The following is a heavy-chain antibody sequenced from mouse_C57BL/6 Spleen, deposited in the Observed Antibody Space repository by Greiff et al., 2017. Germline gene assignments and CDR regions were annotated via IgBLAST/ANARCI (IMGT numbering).Heavy chain of an antibody. CDR2: IDPEDGDT. CDR3: TTLYYGSSYGYFDV. Sequence: VQLKESGAELVRPGASVKLSCTASGFNIKDYYMHWVKQRPEQGLEWIGRIDPEDGDTEYAPKFQGKATMTAGTSSNPAYLQLSSLTSEDTAVYYCTTLYYGSSYGYFDVWGTGTTVTVSS. CDR1: GFNIKDYY. D-gene: IGHD1-1*01. V-gene: IGHV14-1*01. J-gene: IGHJ1*03.